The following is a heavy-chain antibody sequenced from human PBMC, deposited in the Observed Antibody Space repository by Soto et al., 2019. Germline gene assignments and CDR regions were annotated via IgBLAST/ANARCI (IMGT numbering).Heavy chain of an antibody. CDR1: GGSISSYY. CDR2: IYYSGST. Sequence: PSETLSLTCTVSGGSISSYYWSWIRQPPGKGLEWIGYIYYSGSTNYNPSLKSRVTISADTSKNQISLKLSSVTVADTALYYCARADFYGSGNYYTDIWGQGTMVTVSS. CDR3: ARADFYGSGNYYTDI. J-gene: IGHJ3*02. V-gene: IGHV4-59*01. D-gene: IGHD3-10*01.